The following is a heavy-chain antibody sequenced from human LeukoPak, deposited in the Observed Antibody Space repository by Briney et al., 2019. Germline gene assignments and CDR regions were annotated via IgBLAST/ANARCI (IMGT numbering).Heavy chain of an antibody. Sequence: SETLSLTCTVSGGSISSYYWTWIRQPPGKGREYIGYVYYSGSTNYNPSLKSRVTISLDMSKNQFSLKLSSVTAADTAVYYCATLLPAAYFDFWGQGTLVTVSS. CDR2: VYYSGST. CDR1: GGSISSYY. CDR3: ATLLPAAYFDF. D-gene: IGHD2-2*01. J-gene: IGHJ4*02. V-gene: IGHV4-59*08.